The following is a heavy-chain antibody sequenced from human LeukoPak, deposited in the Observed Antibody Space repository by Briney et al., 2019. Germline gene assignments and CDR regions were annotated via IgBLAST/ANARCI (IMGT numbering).Heavy chain of an antibody. J-gene: IGHJ6*04. CDR3: ARESLTSYYYYGMDV. CDR1: GGSISSGDYY. CDR2: IYYSGST. D-gene: IGHD3-9*01. Sequence: SQTLSLTCTVSGGSISSGDYYWSWIRQPPGKGLEWIGYIYYSGSTYYNPSLKSRVTISVDTSKNQFSLKQSSVTAADTAVYYCARESLTSYYYYGMDVWGKGTTVTVSS. V-gene: IGHV4-30-4*01.